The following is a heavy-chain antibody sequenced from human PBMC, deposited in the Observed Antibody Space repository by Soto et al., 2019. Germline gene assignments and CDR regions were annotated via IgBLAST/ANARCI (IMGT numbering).Heavy chain of an antibody. CDR1: GYTFTTYY. CDR2: INPSGGST. Sequence: QVQLVQSGAEVKKPGASVKVSCKASGYTFTTYYLHWVRQAPGQGLEWMGIINPSGGSTDYAQKFQGRVTLTRDTSTSTGYTELTSLSLYDTAVYYCARLCSGGSCIDPWGQGTLVTVSS. V-gene: IGHV1-46*01. J-gene: IGHJ5*02. D-gene: IGHD2-15*01. CDR3: ARLCSGGSCIDP.